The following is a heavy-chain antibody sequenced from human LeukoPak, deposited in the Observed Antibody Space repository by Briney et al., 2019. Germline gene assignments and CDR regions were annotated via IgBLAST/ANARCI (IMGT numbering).Heavy chain of an antibody. CDR2: IKQDGSEK. J-gene: IGHJ6*03. CDR3: ARAPVTTGYYYYMDV. V-gene: IGHV3-7*01. D-gene: IGHD4-17*01. CDR1: GFTFSSYW. Sequence: GSLRLSCAASGFTFSSYWMSWVRQAPGKGLEWVANIKQDGSEKYYVDSVKGRFTISRDNAKNSLYPQMNSLRAEDTAVYYCARAPVTTGYYYYMDVWGKGTTVTVSS.